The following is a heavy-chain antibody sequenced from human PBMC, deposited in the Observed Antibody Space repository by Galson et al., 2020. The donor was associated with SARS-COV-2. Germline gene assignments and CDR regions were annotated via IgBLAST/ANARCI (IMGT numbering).Heavy chain of an antibody. V-gene: IGHV1-69*13. J-gene: IGHJ4*02. CDR2: IIPISGTA. CDR1: GGTFSSYA. D-gene: IGHD3-10*01. Sequence: SVKVSCKASGGTFSSYAISWVRQAPGQGLEWMGGIIPISGTANYAQKFQGRVTITADESTSTAYMELSSLRSEDTAVYYCARDNGGRRFGELGGRDYWGQGTLVTVSS. CDR3: ARDNGGRRFGELGGRDY.